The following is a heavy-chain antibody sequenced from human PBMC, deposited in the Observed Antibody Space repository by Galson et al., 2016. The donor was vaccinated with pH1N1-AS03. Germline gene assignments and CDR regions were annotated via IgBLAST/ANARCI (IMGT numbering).Heavy chain of an antibody. Sequence: SVKVSCKASGGTFNNFAISWVRQAPGQGLEWLGRIILVFGTTNYAQKFQGRVMITADESTNTAYMEMSSQRFDDTAVYYCAGYHGVGNGAFDIWGRGTVVTVTS. CDR1: GGTFNNFA. D-gene: IGHD3-10*01. J-gene: IGHJ3*02. CDR2: IILVFGTT. V-gene: IGHV1-69*13. CDR3: AGYHGVGNGAFDI.